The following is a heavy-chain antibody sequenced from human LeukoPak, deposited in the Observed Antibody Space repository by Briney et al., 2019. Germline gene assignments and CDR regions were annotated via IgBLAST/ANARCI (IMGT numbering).Heavy chain of an antibody. V-gene: IGHV3-7*01. J-gene: IGHJ1*01. D-gene: IGHD2-15*01. CDR1: GFTFNNYW. CDR3: ARSHRAA. Sequence: GGSLRLSCVGSGFTFNNYWMSWVRQVPGKGLEWVASIKQDGSANSYVDSVKGRFTISRDNSEKSVFLQMSSLRAEDTAVYYCARSHRAAWGQGTLVTVSS. CDR2: IKQDGSAN.